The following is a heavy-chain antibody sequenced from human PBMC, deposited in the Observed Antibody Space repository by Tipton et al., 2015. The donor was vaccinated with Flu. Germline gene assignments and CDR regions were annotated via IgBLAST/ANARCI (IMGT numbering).Heavy chain of an antibody. J-gene: IGHJ4*02. CDR2: VSAYNGNT. CDR1: GYTFNNYG. D-gene: IGHD3-22*01. V-gene: IGHV1-18*04. Sequence: QLVQSGAEVKKPGASVRVSCKTTGYTFNNYGINWVRQAPGQGLEWMGWVSAYNGNTNYAQIVQGRVTLTTDTSTRTAYMELRSLRSDDTAVYYCARDREDYGSSDYYSGFDYWGQGKLVTVSS. CDR3: ARDREDYGSSDYYSGFDY.